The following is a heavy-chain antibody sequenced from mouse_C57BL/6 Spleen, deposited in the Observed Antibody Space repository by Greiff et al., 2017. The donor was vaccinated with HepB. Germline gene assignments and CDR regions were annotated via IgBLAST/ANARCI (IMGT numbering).Heavy chain of an antibody. D-gene: IGHD2-5*01. J-gene: IGHJ2*01. CDR2: INPNNGGT. CDR3: AGAYYSNYVGFDY. Sequence: VQLQQSGPELVKPGASVKISCKASGYTFTDYYMNWVKQSHGKSLEWIGDINPNNGGTSYNQKFKGKATLTVDKSSSTAYMELRSLTSEDSAVYYCAGAYYSNYVGFDYWGQGTTLTVSS. CDR1: GYTFTDYY. V-gene: IGHV1-26*01.